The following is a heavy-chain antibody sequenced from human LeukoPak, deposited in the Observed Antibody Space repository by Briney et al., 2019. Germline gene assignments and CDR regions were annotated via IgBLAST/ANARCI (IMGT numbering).Heavy chain of an antibody. D-gene: IGHD5-12*01. V-gene: IGHV1-2*06. CDR1: GYTFIGYY. CDR3: ARDRSPPSRAIVATEYYFDY. J-gene: IGHJ4*02. Sequence: ASVKVSCKASGYTFIGYYIHWVRQAPGQGLEWMGRINLNSGATNYAQKLQGRVTMTTDTSTSTAYMELRSLRSDDTAVYYCARDRSPPSRAIVATEYYFDYWGQGTLVTVSS. CDR2: INLNSGAT.